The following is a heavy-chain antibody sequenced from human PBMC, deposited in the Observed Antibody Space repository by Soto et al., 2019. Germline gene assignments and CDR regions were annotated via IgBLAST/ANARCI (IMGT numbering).Heavy chain of an antibody. CDR1: GFTFSSYA. Sequence: QVQLVESGGGVGQPGRSLRLSCAASGFTFSSYAMHWVRQAPGKGLEWVAVISFDGSNKYYADSVKGRLTISRDNSKNTLYVQMNSLRAEDTAVYYCARSLYCTSTTCYTPAYYYGMDVWGQGTTVTVSS. CDR3: ARSLYCTSTTCYTPAYYYGMDV. J-gene: IGHJ6*02. V-gene: IGHV3-30-3*01. D-gene: IGHD2-2*02. CDR2: ISFDGSNK.